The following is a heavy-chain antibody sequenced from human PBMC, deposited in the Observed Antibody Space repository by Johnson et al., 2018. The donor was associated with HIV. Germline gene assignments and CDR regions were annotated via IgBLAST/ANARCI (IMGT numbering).Heavy chain of an antibody. Sequence: QVQLVESGGGVVQPGRSLRLSCAASGFTFSSYAMHWVRQAPGKGLEWVAVISYDGSNKYYADSVKGRFTISRDNSKNTLYLQMNSLRAEDTAVYYCAKGPRGYYNVWSNWGQGTMVTVSS. CDR3: AKGPRGYYNVWSN. D-gene: IGHD3-3*01. CDR1: GFTFSSYA. V-gene: IGHV3-30-3*01. CDR2: ISYDGSNK. J-gene: IGHJ3*01.